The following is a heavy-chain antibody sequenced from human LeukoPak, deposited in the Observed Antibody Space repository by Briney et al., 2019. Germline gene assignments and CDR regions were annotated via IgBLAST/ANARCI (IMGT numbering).Heavy chain of an antibody. Sequence: SETLSLTCTVSGDSLWSYYWSWIRQPAGKGLEWIGRIYTSGSTHYNPSLKSRVTISVDTSKNQFSLKLSSVTAADTAVYYCARTTQWDLGFDPWGQGTLVTVSS. CDR1: GDSLWSYY. D-gene: IGHD1-26*01. J-gene: IGHJ5*02. CDR2: IYTSGST. CDR3: ARTTQWDLGFDP. V-gene: IGHV4-4*07.